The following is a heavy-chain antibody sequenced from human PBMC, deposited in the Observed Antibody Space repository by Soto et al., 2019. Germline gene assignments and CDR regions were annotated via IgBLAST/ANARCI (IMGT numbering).Heavy chain of an antibody. CDR1: GFTFSSYS. Sequence: VSLRLSCAASGFTFSSYSMNWVRQAAGKGLEWVASISSSSSYIYYADSVKGRFTISRDKAKNSLFLQMSSLRAEDTALYYCARHQGPAAGNYGMDVWGRGTTVTVSS. CDR2: ISSSSSYI. V-gene: IGHV3-21*01. J-gene: IGHJ6*02. D-gene: IGHD6-13*01. CDR3: ARHQGPAAGNYGMDV.